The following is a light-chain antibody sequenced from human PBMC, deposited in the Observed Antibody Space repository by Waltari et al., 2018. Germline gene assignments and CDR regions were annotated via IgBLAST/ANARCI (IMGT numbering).Light chain of an antibody. CDR3: QKYERLPAT. V-gene: IGKV3-20*01. CDR1: QSISKF. CDR2: ETS. J-gene: IGKJ1*01. Sequence: EIMLTPSPATLSLSPGERATLSCRASQSISKFLAWYQQKPGQAPRLLIYETSRRATGIPDRFSGSGSGTDFSLTISRLEPEDFAVYYCQKYERLPATFGQGTKVEFK.